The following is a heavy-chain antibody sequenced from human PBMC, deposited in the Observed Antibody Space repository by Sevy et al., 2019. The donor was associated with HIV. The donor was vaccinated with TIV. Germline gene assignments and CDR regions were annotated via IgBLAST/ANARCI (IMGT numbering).Heavy chain of an antibody. CDR2: INHSGST. V-gene: IGHV4-34*01. CDR1: GGSFSGYY. J-gene: IGHJ3*02. CDR3: ARHCSGTSCSHAFDI. Sequence: SETLSLTCAVYGGSFSGYYWSWIRQPPGKGLEWIGEINHSGSTNYNPSLKGRVTISVDTSKNQFSLKLSSVTAADTALYYCARHCSGTSCSHAFDIWGQGTMVTVSS. D-gene: IGHD2-2*01.